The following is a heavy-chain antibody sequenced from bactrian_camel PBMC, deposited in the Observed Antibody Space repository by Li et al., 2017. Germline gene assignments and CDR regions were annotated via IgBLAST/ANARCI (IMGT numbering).Heavy chain of an antibody. D-gene: IGHD6*01. Sequence: QVQLVESGGGLVQPGGSLVLSCAASGFTFSMYWMSWVRQAPGKGLEWVSSVWPGGGRPYYSDSVKGRFTISKDNTKNTVSLEMNSLQPEDTAVYYCASGITVVADRVVLDFGYWGQGTQVTVSA. CDR2: VWPGGGRP. V-gene: IGHV3S6*01. CDR3: ASGITVVADRVVLDFGY. J-gene: IGHJ6*01. CDR1: GFTFSMYW.